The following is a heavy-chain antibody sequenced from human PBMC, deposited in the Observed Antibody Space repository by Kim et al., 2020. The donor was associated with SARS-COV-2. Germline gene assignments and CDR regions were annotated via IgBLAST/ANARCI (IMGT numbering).Heavy chain of an antibody. D-gene: IGHD6-19*01. CDR1: GFTFSSYA. V-gene: IGHV3-23*01. CDR3: AKDRLEVAGAYYYYYGMDV. J-gene: IGHJ6*02. Sequence: GGSLRLSCAASGFTFSSYAMSWVRQAPGKGLEWVSAISGSGGSTYYADSVKGRFTISRDNSENTLYLQMNSLRAEDTAVYYCAKDRLEVAGAYYYYYGMDVWGQGTTVTVSS. CDR2: ISGSGGST.